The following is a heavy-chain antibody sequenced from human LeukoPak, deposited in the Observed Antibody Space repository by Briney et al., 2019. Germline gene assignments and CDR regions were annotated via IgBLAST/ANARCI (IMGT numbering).Heavy chain of an antibody. D-gene: IGHD4-17*01. Sequence: TLSLTCTVSGGSISSGDYYWSWIRQPPGKGLEWIGYIYYSGSTYYNPSLKSRVTISVDTSKNQFSLKLSSVTAADTAVYYCARGIYTVTTEIDYWGQGTLVTVSS. V-gene: IGHV4-30-4*01. CDR3: ARGIYTVTTEIDY. CDR1: GGSISSGDYY. CDR2: IYYSGST. J-gene: IGHJ4*02.